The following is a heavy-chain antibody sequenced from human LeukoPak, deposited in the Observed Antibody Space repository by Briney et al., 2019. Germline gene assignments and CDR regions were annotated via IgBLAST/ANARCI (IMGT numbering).Heavy chain of an antibody. CDR2: ISAYTGNT. CDR1: GYTFTSYG. J-gene: IGHJ4*02. D-gene: IGHD2-8*02. CDR3: ASEAICAGGTCSLQRVAS. Sequence: ASVKVSCKASGYTFTSYGISWVRQAPGQGLEWMGWISAYTGNTNYAQNLQVRVTMTTDTSTSTAYMELRSLRSDDTAVYYCASEAICAGGTCSLQRVASWGPGTLVTVSS. V-gene: IGHV1-18*01.